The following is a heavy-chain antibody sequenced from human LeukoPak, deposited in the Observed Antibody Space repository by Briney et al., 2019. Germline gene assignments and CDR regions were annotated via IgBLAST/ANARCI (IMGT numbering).Heavy chain of an antibody. CDR1: GFTFSSYA. CDR2: ISGSGGST. Sequence: GGSLRLSCAASGFTFSSYAMSWVRQAPGKGLEWVSAISGSGGSTYYADSVKGRFTISRDNSKNTLYLQMNSLRAEDTAVYYCAKARVATGSYYYYYGMDVWGQGTTVTVSS. CDR3: AKARVATGSYYYYYGMDV. J-gene: IGHJ6*02. V-gene: IGHV3-23*01. D-gene: IGHD5-12*01.